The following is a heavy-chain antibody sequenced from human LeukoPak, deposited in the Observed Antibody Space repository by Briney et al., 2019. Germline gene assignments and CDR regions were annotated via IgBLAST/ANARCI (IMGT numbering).Heavy chain of an antibody. J-gene: IGHJ4*02. CDR1: GFPFSSAW. CDR2: IKSRTDGGTT. V-gene: IGHV3-15*01. Sequence: GGSLRLSCAASGFPFSSAWMSWVRLAPGKGLEWVGRIKSRTDGGTTDHAASVKGRFTISRDDSENTVYLQMNSLKTEDTAVYYCTTNTAPRMRGQGTLVTVSS. CDR3: TTNTAPRM. D-gene: IGHD2-8*01.